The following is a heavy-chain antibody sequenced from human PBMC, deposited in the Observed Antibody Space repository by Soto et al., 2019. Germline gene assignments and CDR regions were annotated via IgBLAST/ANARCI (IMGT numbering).Heavy chain of an antibody. CDR2: IIPILGIA. V-gene: IGHV1-69*02. CDR1: GGTFSSYT. CDR3: ASTPYSSSSGFGYYYYMDV. Sequence: ASVKVSCKASGGTFSSYTISWVRQAPGQGLEWMGRIIPILGIANYAQKFQGRVTITADKSTSTAYMELSSLRSEDTAVYYCASTPYSSSSGFGYYYYMDVWGKGTTVTVSS. D-gene: IGHD6-6*01. J-gene: IGHJ6*03.